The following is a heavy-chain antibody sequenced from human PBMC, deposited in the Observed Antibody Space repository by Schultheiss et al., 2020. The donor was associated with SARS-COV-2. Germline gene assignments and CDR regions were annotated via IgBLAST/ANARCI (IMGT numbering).Heavy chain of an antibody. CDR1: GGSFSGYY. J-gene: IGHJ4*02. D-gene: IGHD1-1*01. Sequence: SQTLSLTCTVSGGSFSGYYWSWIRQPPGKGLEWIGEINHSGSTNYNPSLKSRVTISVDTSKNQFSLKLSSVTAADTAVYYCARAGTTLLDYWGQGTLVTVSS. V-gene: IGHV4-34*01. CDR2: INHSGST. CDR3: ARAGTTLLDY.